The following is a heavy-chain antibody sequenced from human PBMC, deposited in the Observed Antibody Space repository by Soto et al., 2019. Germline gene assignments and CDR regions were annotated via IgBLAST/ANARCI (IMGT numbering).Heavy chain of an antibody. CDR1: GDTFSGYP. CDR3: ARDGGFGEFKY. J-gene: IGHJ4*02. D-gene: IGHD3-10*01. V-gene: IGHV1-69*18. CDR2: IIPAFGTT. Sequence: QVQLVQSGAELKKPGSSVKVSCKASGDTFSGYPINWVRQAPGEGLEWMGRIIPAFGTTNDAQRFEGRVTFTADESTNTAYMELRGLVSEDTAVYYCARDGGFGEFKYWGPGTLVTASS.